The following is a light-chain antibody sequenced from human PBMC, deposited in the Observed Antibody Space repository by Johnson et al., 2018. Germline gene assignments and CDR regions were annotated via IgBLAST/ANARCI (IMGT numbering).Light chain of an antibody. CDR2: ENN. CDR3: GTWDSSLRAGNV. CDR1: SSNIGHNY. J-gene: IGLJ1*01. Sequence: QSVLTQPPSVSAAPGQKVTISCSGRSSNIGHNYVSWYQQLPGTAPKLLIYENNKRPSGIPDRFSGSKSGTSATLGITGLQTGDEADYYCGTWDSSLRAGNVFGTGTKGTIL. V-gene: IGLV1-51*02.